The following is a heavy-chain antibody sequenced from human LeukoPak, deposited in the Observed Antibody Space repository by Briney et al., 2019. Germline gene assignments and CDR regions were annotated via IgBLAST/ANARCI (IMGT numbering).Heavy chain of an antibody. D-gene: IGHD5-12*01. CDR1: GYSISSGYY. CDR3: ARHGSRVMATIEDS. V-gene: IGHV4-38-2*02. Sequence: SETLSLTCSVSGYSISSGYYWGWIRQPPGKGLEWIGSIHYSGSTYYNPSLKSRVTISVDTSKSQFSLQLSSVTAADTAVYYCARHGSRVMATIEDSWGQGTLVIVSS. CDR2: IHYSGST. J-gene: IGHJ4*02.